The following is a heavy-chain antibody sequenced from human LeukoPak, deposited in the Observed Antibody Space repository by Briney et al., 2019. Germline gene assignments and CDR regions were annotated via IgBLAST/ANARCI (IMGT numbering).Heavy chain of an antibody. J-gene: IGHJ4*02. D-gene: IGHD2-21*02. CDR2: INHSGST. Sequence: SETLSLTCAVYGGSFSGYYWSWIRQPPGKGLEWIGEINHSGSTNYNPSLKSRVTISVDTSKNQFPLKLSSVTAADTAVYYCARRLCGGDCYSTFSYWGQGTLVTVS. CDR1: GGSFSGYY. CDR3: ARRLCGGDCYSTFSY. V-gene: IGHV4-34*01.